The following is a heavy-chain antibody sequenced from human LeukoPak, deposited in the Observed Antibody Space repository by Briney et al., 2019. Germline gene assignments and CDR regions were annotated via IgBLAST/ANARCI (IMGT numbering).Heavy chain of an antibody. CDR3: AADLLDCSGGSCYSPRFP. CDR2: IVVGSGNT. J-gene: IGHJ5*02. D-gene: IGHD2-15*01. Sequence: ASVKVSCKASGFTFTSSAMQWVRQARGQRLEWIGWIVVGSGNTNYAQKFQERVTITRDMSTSTAYMELSSLRSEDTAVYYCAADLLDCSGGSCYSPRFPWGQGTLVTVSS. V-gene: IGHV1-58*02. CDR1: GFTFTSSA.